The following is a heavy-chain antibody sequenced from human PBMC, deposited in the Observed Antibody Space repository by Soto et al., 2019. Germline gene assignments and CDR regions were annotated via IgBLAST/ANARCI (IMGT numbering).Heavy chain of an antibody. Sequence: GGSLRLSCAASGFTCSSYAMNWVRQAPGKGLEWVSVISDGGHERYYADSVKGRFTISRDNSKNTLYLQMNSLRAEDTALYYCAKATGGYYYGSGSHFDYWGQGTLVTVSS. CDR3: AKATGGYYYGSGSHFDY. D-gene: IGHD3-10*01. CDR2: ISDGGHER. CDR1: GFTCSSYA. V-gene: IGHV3-23*01. J-gene: IGHJ4*02.